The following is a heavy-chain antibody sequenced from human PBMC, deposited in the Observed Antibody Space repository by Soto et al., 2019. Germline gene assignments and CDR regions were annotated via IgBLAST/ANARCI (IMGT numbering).Heavy chain of an antibody. CDR2: INAGNGNT. V-gene: IGHV1-3*01. Sequence: ASVKVSCKASGYTFTSYAMHWVRQAPGQRLEWMGWINAGNGNTKYSQKFQGRVTITRDTSASTAYMELSSLRSEDTAVYYCAREIVPYDFWSGYTYIPYYYGMDVWGQGTTVTVS. J-gene: IGHJ6*02. D-gene: IGHD3-3*01. CDR1: GYTFTSYA. CDR3: AREIVPYDFWSGYTYIPYYYGMDV.